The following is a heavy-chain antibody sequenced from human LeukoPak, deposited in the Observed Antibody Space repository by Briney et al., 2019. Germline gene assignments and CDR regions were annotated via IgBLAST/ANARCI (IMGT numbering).Heavy chain of an antibody. V-gene: IGHV1-18*01. J-gene: IGHJ4*02. D-gene: IGHD3-22*01. Sequence: ASVKVSCKASGYTFTSYGISWVRQAPGQGLEWMGWISAYNGNTNYAQKFQGRVTMTRDTSISTAYMELSRLRSDDTAVYYCARIGSSPRSYYYDSSGYYSAFDYWGQGTLVTVSS. CDR3: ARIGSSPRSYYYDSSGYYSAFDY. CDR1: GYTFTSYG. CDR2: ISAYNGNT.